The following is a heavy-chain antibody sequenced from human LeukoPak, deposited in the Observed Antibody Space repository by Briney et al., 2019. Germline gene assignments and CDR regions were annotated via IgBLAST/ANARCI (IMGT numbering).Heavy chain of an antibody. Sequence: PGGSLRLSCSASGFTFSSYAMSWVRQAPGKGLEWVSAISGSGGSTYYADSVKGRFTISRDNSKNTLYLQMNSLRAEDTAVYYCAKSAVAGSLTKAYYFDYWGQGTLVTVSS. CDR3: AKSAVAGSLTKAYYFDY. CDR2: ISGSGGST. V-gene: IGHV3-23*01. J-gene: IGHJ4*02. CDR1: GFTFSSYA. D-gene: IGHD6-19*01.